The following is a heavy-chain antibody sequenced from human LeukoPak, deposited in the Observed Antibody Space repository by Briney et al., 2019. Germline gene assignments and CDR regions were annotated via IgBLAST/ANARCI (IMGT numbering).Heavy chain of an antibody. Sequence: PSETLSLTCTVSGGSISTTTKYWGWIRQPPGKGLEWIGEIYHSGSTNYNPSLKSRVTISVDKSKNQFSLKLSSATAADTAVYYCARGVQLSRKPCAFDIWGQGTMVTVSS. CDR3: ARGVQLSRKPCAFDI. V-gene: IGHV4-39*07. CDR2: IYHSGST. D-gene: IGHD5-18*01. CDR1: GGSISTTTKY. J-gene: IGHJ3*02.